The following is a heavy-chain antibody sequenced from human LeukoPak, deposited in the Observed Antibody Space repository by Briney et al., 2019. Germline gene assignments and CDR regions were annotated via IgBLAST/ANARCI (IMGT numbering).Heavy chain of an antibody. D-gene: IGHD3-16*02. Sequence: SETLSLTCTVSGGSISSYYWSWIRQPPGKGLEWIGYIYYSGSTNYNPSLKSRVTISVDTSKNQFSLKLSSVTAADTAVYYCARVKELYDYVWGSYRSDYWGQGTLVTVSS. CDR3: ARVKELYDYVWGSYRSDY. CDR2: IYYSGST. V-gene: IGHV4-59*01. J-gene: IGHJ4*02. CDR1: GGSISSYY.